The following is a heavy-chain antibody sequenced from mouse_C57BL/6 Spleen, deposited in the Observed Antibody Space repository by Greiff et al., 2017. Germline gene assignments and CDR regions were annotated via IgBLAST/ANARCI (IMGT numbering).Heavy chain of an antibody. Sequence: QVQLKQSGAELMKPGASVKLSCKASGYTFTGYWIEWVKQRPGHGLEWIGEIFPGSSSTNYNEKVKGQATFTADTSSNTAYMQLSSLTTEDSAIXYGARWDYGSFDYWGQGTTLTVSS. CDR3: ARWDYGSFDY. CDR2: IFPGSSST. CDR1: GYTFTGYW. D-gene: IGHD1-1*01. J-gene: IGHJ2*01. V-gene: IGHV1-9*01.